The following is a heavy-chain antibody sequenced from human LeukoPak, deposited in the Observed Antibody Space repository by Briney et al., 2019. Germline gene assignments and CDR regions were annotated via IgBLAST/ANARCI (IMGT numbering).Heavy chain of an antibody. CDR3: AKEESD. CDR1: GFTFDDYV. CDR2: ISWNSGSI. Sequence: GGSLRLSCAASGFTFDDYVMHRVRQAPGKGLEWVSGISWNSGSIGYADSVKGRFTISRDNAKNSLYLQMNSLRAEDTALYYCAKEESDWGQGTLVTVSS. J-gene: IGHJ4*02. V-gene: IGHV3-9*01.